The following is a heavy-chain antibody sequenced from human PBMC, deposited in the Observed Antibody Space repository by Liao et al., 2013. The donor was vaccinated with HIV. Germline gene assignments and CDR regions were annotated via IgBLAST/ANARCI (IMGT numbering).Heavy chain of an antibody. CDR3: ARGIVWFGEPTFDS. D-gene: IGHD3-10*01. V-gene: IGHV4-4*07. CDR2: IYTSEST. J-gene: IGHJ4*02. Sequence: QVQLQESGPGLVKPSETLSLTCTVSGGSISSYYWSWIRQPPGQGLEWIGRIYTSESTNYNPSLESRVTMSLDTSKNQFSLNLTSVTAADTAVYFCARGIVWFGEPTFDSWGQGILVTVSS. CDR1: GGSISSYY.